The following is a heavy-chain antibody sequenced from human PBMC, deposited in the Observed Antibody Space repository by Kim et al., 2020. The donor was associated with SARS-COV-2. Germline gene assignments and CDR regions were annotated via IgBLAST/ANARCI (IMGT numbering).Heavy chain of an antibody. CDR1: GGSFSGYY. CDR3: ARAPTNRGFDY. V-gene: IGHV4-34*01. J-gene: IGHJ4*02. D-gene: IGHD7-27*01. CDR2: INHSGST. Sequence: SETLSLTCAVYGGSFSGYYWSWIRQPPGKGLEWIGEINHSGSTNYNPSLKSRVTISVDTSKNQFSLKLSSVTAADTAVYYCARAPTNRGFDYWGQGTLVTVSS.